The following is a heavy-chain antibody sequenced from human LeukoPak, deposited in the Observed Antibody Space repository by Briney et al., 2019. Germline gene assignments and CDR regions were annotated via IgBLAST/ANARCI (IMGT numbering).Heavy chain of an antibody. V-gene: IGHV1-24*01. CDR2: FDPEDVDI. Sequence: ASVTVSCKVSGHTLTELAMHWVRQPPGKGLEWVGGFDPEDVDIVYAQNFQGRVTVTEDTSTDTAYLELRSLRSDDTAVYYCAANGLQGDNVQPDDAFDVWGQGTVVTVSS. CDR1: GHTLTELA. J-gene: IGHJ3*01. D-gene: IGHD1-1*01. CDR3: AANGLQGDNVQPDDAFDV.